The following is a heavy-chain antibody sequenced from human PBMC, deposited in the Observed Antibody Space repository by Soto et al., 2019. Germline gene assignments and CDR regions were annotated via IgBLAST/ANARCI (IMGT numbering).Heavy chain of an antibody. J-gene: IGHJ5*02. CDR1: GYTFFTYD. Sequence: QAHLVQSGVEVKTPGASVKVSCQASGYTFFTYDISWVRQAPGQGLEWMGWFSPYSGDTKYAQKFQGSVPMTPDTSTTTADLELRSRSSDDTAVYYCARHHGPTTSENWFDPWGQGTLVTVSS. D-gene: IGHD5-12*01. CDR2: FSPYSGDT. V-gene: IGHV1-18*01. CDR3: ARHHGPTTSENWFDP.